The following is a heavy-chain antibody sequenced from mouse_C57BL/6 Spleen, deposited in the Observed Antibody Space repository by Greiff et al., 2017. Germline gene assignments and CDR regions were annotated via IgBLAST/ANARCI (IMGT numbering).Heavy chain of an antibody. Sequence: QVQLQQPGAELVKPGASVKMSCKASGYTFTSYWITWVTQRPGQGLEWIGDIYPGSGSTNYNEKFKSKATLTVDTSSSTAYMQLSSLTSEDSAVYYCARFTTQYYAMDYWGQGTSVTVSS. CDR2: IYPGSGST. J-gene: IGHJ4*01. CDR1: GYTFTSYW. CDR3: ARFTTQYYAMDY. V-gene: IGHV1-55*01. D-gene: IGHD1-1*01.